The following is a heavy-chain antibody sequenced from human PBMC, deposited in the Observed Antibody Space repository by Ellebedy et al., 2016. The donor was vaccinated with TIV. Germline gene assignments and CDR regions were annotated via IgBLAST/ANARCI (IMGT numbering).Heavy chain of an antibody. D-gene: IGHD2/OR15-2a*01. Sequence: SETLSLTCTVSGASFNFYFWSWIRQAPGKGLAWIGGINHRGDSHYNPSLKTRVSTSIDTSNKQFSLKLSSVTAADTAIYFCARGPFGIVNYFDYWGQGSLVTVSS. CDR3: ARGPFGIVNYFDY. CDR1: GASFNFYF. CDR2: INHRGDS. J-gene: IGHJ4*02. V-gene: IGHV4-34*01.